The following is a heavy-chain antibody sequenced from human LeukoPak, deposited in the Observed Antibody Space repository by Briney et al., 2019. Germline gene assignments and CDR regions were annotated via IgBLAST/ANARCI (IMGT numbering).Heavy chain of an antibody. D-gene: IGHD3-3*01. Sequence: GGSLRLSCAASGFTYSSHAMSWVRQTPGKGLQWVSSISASGGTSKYAHSVEGRFTISRDNSKNTLYLQMDSLRAEDTAVYYCARDRAWNYFDYWGQGTLVTVSS. CDR1: GFTYSSHA. V-gene: IGHV3-23*01. CDR2: ISASGGTS. J-gene: IGHJ4*02. CDR3: ARDRAWNYFDY.